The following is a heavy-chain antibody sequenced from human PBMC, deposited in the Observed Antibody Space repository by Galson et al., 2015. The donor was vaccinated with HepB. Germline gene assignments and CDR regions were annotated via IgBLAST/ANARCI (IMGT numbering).Heavy chain of an antibody. CDR1: GDSVSSNSAA. J-gene: IGHJ3*02. Sequence: CAISGDSVSSNSAAWNWIRQSPSRGLEWLGRTYYRSKWYNDYAVSVKSRITINPDTSKNQFSLQLNSVTPEDTAVYYCARGNWNPNRGAFDIWGQGTMVTVSS. CDR3: ARGNWNPNRGAFDI. CDR2: TYYRSKWYN. D-gene: IGHD1-1*01. V-gene: IGHV6-1*01.